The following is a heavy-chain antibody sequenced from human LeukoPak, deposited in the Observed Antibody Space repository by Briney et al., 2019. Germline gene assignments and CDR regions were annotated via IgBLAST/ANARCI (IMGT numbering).Heavy chain of an antibody. CDR1: GGSFSGYY. V-gene: IGHV4-34*01. Sequence: SETLSLTCAVYGGSFSGYYWSWIRQPPGKGLEWIGEINHSGSTNYNPSLKSRVTISVDMSKNQFSLKLSSVTAADTAVYYCARTGWGLRPWKIYTYYFDYWGQGTLVTVSS. CDR2: INHSGST. CDR3: ARTGWGLRPWKIYTYYFDY. J-gene: IGHJ4*02. D-gene: IGHD2-21*02.